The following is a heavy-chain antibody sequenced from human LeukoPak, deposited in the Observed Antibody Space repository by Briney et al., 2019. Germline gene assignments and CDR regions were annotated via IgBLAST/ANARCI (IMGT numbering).Heavy chain of an antibody. D-gene: IGHD3-22*01. Sequence: SETPSLTCTVSGGSISSYYWSWIRQPPGKGLEWIGYIYYSGSTNYNPSLKSRVPISVDTSKNQFSLKLSSVTAADTAVYYCARDYYDSSGYYSLFGYWGQGTLVTVSS. CDR2: IYYSGST. V-gene: IGHV4-59*01. J-gene: IGHJ4*02. CDR3: ARDYYDSSGYYSLFGY. CDR1: GGSISSYY.